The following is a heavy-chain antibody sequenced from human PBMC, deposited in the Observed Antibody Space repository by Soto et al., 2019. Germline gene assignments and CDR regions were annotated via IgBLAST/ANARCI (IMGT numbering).Heavy chain of an antibody. D-gene: IGHD5-12*01. Sequence: QVQLVESGGGVVQPGRSLRLSCAASGFTFSSYGMHWVRQAPGKGLEWVTVIWYDGDSNYANFVKGRFTISRDNFKNTLYLQMNSLRAEATAVYYCARDNIGSSSGMDVWGQGTTVTVSS. CDR2: IWYDGDS. V-gene: IGHV3-33*01. J-gene: IGHJ6*02. CDR3: ARDNIGSSSGMDV. CDR1: GFTFSSYG.